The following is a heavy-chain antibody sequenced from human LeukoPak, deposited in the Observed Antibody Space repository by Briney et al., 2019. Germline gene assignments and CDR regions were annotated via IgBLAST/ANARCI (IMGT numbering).Heavy chain of an antibody. J-gene: IGHJ4*02. CDR3: ARTWGPSRNYYFDY. Sequence: GASVKVSCKASGNTFTSYYMHWVRQAPGQGLEWVGIITPGGGSTSYAPKFQGRVTMSRDTSTSTVYMELSSLRSEDTAVYYCARTWGPSRNYYFDYWGQGTLVTVSS. CDR1: GNTFTSYY. CDR2: ITPGGGST. D-gene: IGHD3-16*01. V-gene: IGHV1-46*01.